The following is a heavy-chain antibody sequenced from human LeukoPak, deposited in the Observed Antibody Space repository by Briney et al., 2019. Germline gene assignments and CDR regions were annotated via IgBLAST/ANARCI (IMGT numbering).Heavy chain of an antibody. CDR3: ARWIGHGMDV. Sequence: SETLSLTCAVHDGSFSGHYWSWIRQPPGKGLEWIGEIDHSGSTNYNPALKSRVTISVDMSKNQFSLKVNSVTAADTAVYYCARWIGHGMDVWGKGTTVTVSS. CDR1: DGSFSGHY. D-gene: IGHD5-12*01. J-gene: IGHJ6*04. V-gene: IGHV4-34*01. CDR2: IDHSGST.